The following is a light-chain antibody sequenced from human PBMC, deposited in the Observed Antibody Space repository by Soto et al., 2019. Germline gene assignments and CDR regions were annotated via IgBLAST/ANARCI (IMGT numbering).Light chain of an antibody. V-gene: IGKV3-15*01. Sequence: EILMTQSPATLSVSPGERATLSCRASQSVSSNLAWYQQKPGQAPRLLMYAASNRASGIPARFSGSGSGTDFILTISSLQSEDFAVYYCQQYNNWPLTFGRGTKVDIK. J-gene: IGKJ4*01. CDR2: AAS. CDR1: QSVSSN. CDR3: QQYNNWPLT.